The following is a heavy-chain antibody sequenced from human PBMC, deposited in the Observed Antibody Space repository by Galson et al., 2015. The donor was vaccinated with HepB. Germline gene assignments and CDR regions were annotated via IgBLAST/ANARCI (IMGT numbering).Heavy chain of an antibody. CDR2: IKTITEGGTI. J-gene: IGHJ4*02. D-gene: IGHD3-3*01. CDR1: GFTFRDAW. CDR3: TTGGTWASKARGFCDY. V-gene: IGHV3-15*01. Sequence: SLRLSCAASGFTFRDAWMSWVRQAPGKGLEWVGRIKTITEGGTIDYAAPVKVRFTISRHDSKNTLYLQMNSLKTEDTAVYYCTTGGTWASKARGFCDYWGQGTLVTVSS.